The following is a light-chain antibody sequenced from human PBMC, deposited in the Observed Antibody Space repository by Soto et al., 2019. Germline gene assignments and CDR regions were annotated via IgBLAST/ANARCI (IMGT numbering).Light chain of an antibody. CDR1: RSVSSY. CDR3: QQRSNWPPLS. CDR2: DAS. V-gene: IGKV3-11*01. J-gene: IGKJ4*01. Sequence: EIVLTQSPATLSLSPGERATLSCRASRSVSSYLAWYQQKPGQAPRLLIYDASNMATGIPARFSGSGSGTDFTLTITSLEPEDFAVYYCQQRSNWPPLSYGRGTKVEIK.